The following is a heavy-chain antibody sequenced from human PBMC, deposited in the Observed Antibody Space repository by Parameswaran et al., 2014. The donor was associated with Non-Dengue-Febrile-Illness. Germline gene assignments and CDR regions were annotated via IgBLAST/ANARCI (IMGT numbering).Heavy chain of an antibody. Sequence: WIRQPPGKGLEWIGSIYYSGSTYYNPSLKSRVTISVDTSKNQFSLKLSSVTAADTAVYYCARRGLTYYDFWSGWKKTSNWFDPWGQGILVTVSS. V-gene: IGHV4-39*01. J-gene: IGHJ5*02. CDR2: IYYSGST. D-gene: IGHD3-3*01. CDR3: ARRGLTYYDFWSGWKKTSNWFDP.